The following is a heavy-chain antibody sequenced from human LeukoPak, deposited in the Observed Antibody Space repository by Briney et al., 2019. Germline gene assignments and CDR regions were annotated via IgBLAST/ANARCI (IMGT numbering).Heavy chain of an antibody. V-gene: IGHV4-38-2*01. D-gene: IGHD6-19*01. CDR1: GYSISSGYY. CDR2: IYHSGST. CDR3: ARFHRAVAGTGVFDY. Sequence: PSETLSLTCAVSGYSISSGYYWGWIRQPPGKGLEWIGSIYHSGSTCYNPSLKSRVTISVDTSKNQFSLKLSSVTAADTAVYYCARFHRAVAGTGVFDYWGQGTLVTVSS. J-gene: IGHJ4*02.